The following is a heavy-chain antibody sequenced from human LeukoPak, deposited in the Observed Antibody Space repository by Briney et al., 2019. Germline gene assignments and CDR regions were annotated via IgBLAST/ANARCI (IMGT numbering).Heavy chain of an antibody. D-gene: IGHD3-22*01. J-gene: IGHJ6*03. CDR2: IYSGGST. CDR1: GFTVSSNY. CDR3: ARAVRGYDSSGYYYYYYYMDV. Sequence: GGSLRLSCAASGFTVSSNYMSWVRQAPGKGLEWVSVIYSGGSTYYADSVKGRFTISRDNSKNTLYLQMNSLRAEDTAVYYCARAVRGYDSSGYYYYYYYMDVWGKGTMVTVSS. V-gene: IGHV3-66*02.